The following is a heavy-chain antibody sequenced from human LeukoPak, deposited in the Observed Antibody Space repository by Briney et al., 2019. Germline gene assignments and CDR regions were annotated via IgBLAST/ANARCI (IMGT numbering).Heavy chain of an antibody. J-gene: IGHJ5*02. V-gene: IGHV4-31*02. CDR1: GGSISSGGYY. Sequence: SETLSLTCTVSGGSISSGGYYWSWIRQHPRKGLEWIGYIYYSGSAYYNPSLKSRVTISVDTSKNQFSLRLSSVTAADTAVYYCARRFYYDSTENWFDPWGQGTLVTVSS. CDR2: IYYSGSA. CDR3: ARRFYYDSTENWFDP. D-gene: IGHD3-22*01.